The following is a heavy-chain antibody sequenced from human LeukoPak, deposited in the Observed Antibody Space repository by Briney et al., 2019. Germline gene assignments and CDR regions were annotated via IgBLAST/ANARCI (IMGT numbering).Heavy chain of an antibody. D-gene: IGHD4/OR15-4a*01. J-gene: IGHJ6*02. V-gene: IGHV3-30*03. CDR3: SASRPHYGDYYGLDV. Sequence: PGRSLRLSCAASGFTFSSYGMHWVRQAPGKGLEWVAVILYDGSHKYSADSVKGRFTISRDNSKNTLYLQMNSLRTEDTAVYFCSASRPHYGDYYGLDVWGHGTTVTVSS. CDR1: GFTFSSYG. CDR2: ILYDGSHK.